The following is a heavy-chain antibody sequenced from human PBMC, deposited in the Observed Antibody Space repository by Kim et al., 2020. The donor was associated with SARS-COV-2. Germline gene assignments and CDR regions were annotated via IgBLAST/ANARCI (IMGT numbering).Heavy chain of an antibody. J-gene: IGHJ5*02. Sequence: SVKVSCKASGGTFSSYAISWVRQAPGQGLEWMGGIIPMFDTVNYAQKFQGRVRMTADESTSTAYMELSSLRSEDTAVYYCSRGGGHFWSGLGGLVIYWFDPGGQGSLLTV. CDR2: IIPMFDTV. CDR3: SRGGGHFWSGLGGLVIYWFDP. D-gene: IGHD3-3*02. V-gene: IGHV1-69*13. CDR1: GGTFSSYA.